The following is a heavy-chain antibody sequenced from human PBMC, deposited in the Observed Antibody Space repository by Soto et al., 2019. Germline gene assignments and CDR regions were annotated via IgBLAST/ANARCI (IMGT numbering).Heavy chain of an antibody. CDR2: ISAYNGNT. J-gene: IGHJ4*02. D-gene: IGHD6-19*01. CDR3: ARDLSHPAEYSSGWYN. Sequence: ASVKVSCKASGYTFTSYGISWVRQAPGQGLEWMGWISAYNGNTNYAQKLQGRVTMTTDTSTSTVYMELRSLRSDDTAVYYCARDLSHPAEYSSGWYNWGQGTLVTVSS. CDR1: GYTFTSYG. V-gene: IGHV1-18*01.